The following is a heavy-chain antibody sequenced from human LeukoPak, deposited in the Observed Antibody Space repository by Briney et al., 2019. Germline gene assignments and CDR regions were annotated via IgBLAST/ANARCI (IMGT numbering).Heavy chain of an antibody. CDR1: GLTFSTYS. Sequence: GGSLRLSCTASGLTFSTYSMNWIRQVPGKGLDWVSSINSRSTYIFYADSVKGRFTISRDNPKSSLFLQMNSLRAEDTAVSYCPRSVPAAPFDYWGEGALVT. CDR3: PRSVPAAPFDY. D-gene: IGHD2-2*01. CDR2: INSRSTYI. J-gene: IGHJ4*02. V-gene: IGHV3-21*01.